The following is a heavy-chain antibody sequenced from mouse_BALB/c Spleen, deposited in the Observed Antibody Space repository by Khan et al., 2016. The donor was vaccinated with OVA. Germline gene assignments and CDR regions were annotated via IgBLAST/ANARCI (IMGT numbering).Heavy chain of an antibody. CDR3: TRGGYSSFAY. CDR2: IYPGNSDT. CDR1: GYSFTSYW. D-gene: IGHD1-3*01. V-gene: IGHV1-5*01. J-gene: IGHJ3*01. Sequence: EVQLQQSGTVLARPGASVKMSCKASGYSFTSYWMYWVKQRPGQGLEWIGGIYPGNSDTDYNQKFKGKAKLTAGTSARTAYMELSSLTNEDSAVEYCTRGGYSSFAYWGQGTLGTVSA.